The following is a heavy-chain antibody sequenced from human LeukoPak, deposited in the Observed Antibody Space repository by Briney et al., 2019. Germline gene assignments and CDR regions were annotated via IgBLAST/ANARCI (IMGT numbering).Heavy chain of an antibody. CDR1: GFTFSSYG. V-gene: IGHV3-74*01. D-gene: IGHD4-11*01. J-gene: IGHJ3*02. CDR2: INSDGSST. Sequence: GGSLRLSCAASGFTFSSYGMHWVRQAPGKGLVWVSRINSDGSSTSYADSVKGRFTISRDNAKNTLYLQMNSLRAEDTAVYYCARDRRDYSNYSGRAFDIWGQGTMVTVSS. CDR3: ARDRRDYSNYSGRAFDI.